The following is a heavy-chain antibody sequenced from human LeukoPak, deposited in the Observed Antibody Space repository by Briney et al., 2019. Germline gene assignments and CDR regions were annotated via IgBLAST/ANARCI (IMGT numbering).Heavy chain of an antibody. CDR3: ARVSMGSYYYDRVFDY. CDR2: ISWNSGSI. V-gene: IGHV3-9*01. D-gene: IGHD3-22*01. J-gene: IGHJ4*02. CDR1: GFTFDDYA. Sequence: QPGRSLRLSCAASGFTFDDYAMHWVRQAPGKGLEWVSGISWNSGSIGYADSVKGRFTISRDNAKNSLYLQMNSLRAEDTAVYYCARVSMGSYYYDRVFDYWGQGTLVTVSS.